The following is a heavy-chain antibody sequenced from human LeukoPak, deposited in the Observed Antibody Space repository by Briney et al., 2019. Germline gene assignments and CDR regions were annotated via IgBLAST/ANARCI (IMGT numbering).Heavy chain of an antibody. V-gene: IGHV1-58*01. D-gene: IGHD6-19*01. CDR3: AAGSYSSGWYDN. J-gene: IGHJ4*02. CDR1: GFTFTSSA. Sequence: ASVKVSCKASGFTFTSSAVQWVRQARGQRLEWIGWIVVGSGNTNYAQKFQERVTITRDMSTSTAYMELSSLRSEDMAVYYCAAGSYSSGWYDNWGQGTLVTVSS. CDR2: IVVGSGNT.